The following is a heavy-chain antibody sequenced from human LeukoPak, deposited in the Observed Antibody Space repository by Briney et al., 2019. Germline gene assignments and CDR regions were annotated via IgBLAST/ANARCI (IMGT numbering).Heavy chain of an antibody. CDR1: GFTFSNYE. V-gene: IGHV3-74*01. Sequence: GGSLRLSCAASGFTFSNYEMNWARQAPGKGLVWVSRIKSGESFTNYADSVKGRFTISRDNAKNMVFLQMNSLRPEDTAVYYCVARNYLGSGSVVWGHGTTVTVSS. D-gene: IGHD3-10*01. J-gene: IGHJ6*02. CDR3: VARNYLGSGSVV. CDR2: IKSGESFT.